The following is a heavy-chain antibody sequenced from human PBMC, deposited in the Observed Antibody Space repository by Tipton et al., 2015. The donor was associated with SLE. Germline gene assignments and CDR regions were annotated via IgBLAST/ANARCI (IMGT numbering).Heavy chain of an antibody. J-gene: IGHJ3*02. CDR1: GYSISSGYY. Sequence: TLSLTCAVSGYSISSGYYWGWIRQPPGKGLEWIGSIYHSGSTYYNSSLESRVTISVDTSKNHFSLKLNSVTAADTAVYYCARVAGWIEDAFDIWGQGTMVTVSS. CDR3: ARVAGWIEDAFDI. CDR2: IYHSGST. D-gene: IGHD2-2*03. V-gene: IGHV4-38-2*01.